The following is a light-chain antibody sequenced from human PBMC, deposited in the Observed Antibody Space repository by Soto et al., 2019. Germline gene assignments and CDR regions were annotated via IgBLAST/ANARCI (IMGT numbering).Light chain of an antibody. V-gene: IGKV3-15*01. CDR3: QQDSSWPLT. CDR1: QDIRSS. J-gene: IGKJ4*01. CDR2: GAS. Sequence: EIVLTQSPATLSVSLGERATLSCRASQDIRSSLAWYQQKPGQAPRLLIYGASIRATGVPATFSGSGSGTEFTLSISSLQSEHLGVYYCQQDSSWPLTFGGGTKVDIK.